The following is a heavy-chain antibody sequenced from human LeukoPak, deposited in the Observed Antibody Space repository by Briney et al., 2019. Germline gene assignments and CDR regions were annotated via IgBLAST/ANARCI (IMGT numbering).Heavy chain of an antibody. CDR2: ISGSGGST. J-gene: IGHJ5*02. CDR1: GFTFSSYA. Sequence: GGSLRLSCAASGFTFSSYAMSWVRQAPGKGLEWVSAISGSGGSTYYADSVKGRFTISRDNSKNTLYLQMNSLRAEDTAVYYCAKAPYSGYDWSWFDPWGQGTLVTVSS. D-gene: IGHD5-12*01. CDR3: AKAPYSGYDWSWFDP. V-gene: IGHV3-23*01.